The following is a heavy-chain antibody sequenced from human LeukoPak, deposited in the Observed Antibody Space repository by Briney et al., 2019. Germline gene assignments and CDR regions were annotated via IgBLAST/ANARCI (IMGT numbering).Heavy chain of an antibody. D-gene: IGHD6-6*01. V-gene: IGHV1-69*05. CDR3: AREGSSSSVDAFDI. J-gene: IGHJ3*02. Sequence: SVKVSCKASGGTFSSYAISWVRRAPGQGLEWLGGIIPIFGTANYAQKFQGRVTITTDESTSTAYMELSSLRSEDTAVYYCAREGSSSSVDAFDIWGQGTMVTVSS. CDR1: GGTFSSYA. CDR2: IIPIFGTA.